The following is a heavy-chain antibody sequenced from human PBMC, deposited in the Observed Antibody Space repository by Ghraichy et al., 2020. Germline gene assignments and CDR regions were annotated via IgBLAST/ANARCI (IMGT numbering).Heavy chain of an antibody. CDR2: MSYSGSS. J-gene: IGHJ4*02. CDR3: ARFMGESNSPYFFDY. Sequence: SQTLSLTCSVSGASISSYHWSWIRQPPGKGLECIGYMSYSGSSNYNPSLKSRVIMSLNLSNNHFSLKLSSVTAADTAIYYCARFMGESNSPYFFDYWRQGTLVTVSS. CDR1: GASISSYH. V-gene: IGHV4-59*01. D-gene: IGHD3-16*01.